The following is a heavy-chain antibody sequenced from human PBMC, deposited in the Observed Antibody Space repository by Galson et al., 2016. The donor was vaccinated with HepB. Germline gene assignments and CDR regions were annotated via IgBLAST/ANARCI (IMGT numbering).Heavy chain of an antibody. D-gene: IGHD6-19*01. CDR3: AKDQWSDNYYFYGMDV. CDR2: ISYDGSNK. J-gene: IGHJ6*02. CDR1: GFIFSSYG. V-gene: IGHV3-30*18. Sequence: SLRLSCAASGFIFSSYGMHWVRQAPGKGLEWVAVISYDGSNKYYADSVKGRFTISRDNSKNTLYLQMNSLRPEDTAVYYCAKDQWSDNYYFYGMDVWGQGTTVTVSS.